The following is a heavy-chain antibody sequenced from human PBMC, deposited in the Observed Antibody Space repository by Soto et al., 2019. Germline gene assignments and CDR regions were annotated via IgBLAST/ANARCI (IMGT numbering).Heavy chain of an antibody. CDR3: ARTGVADAFEI. J-gene: IGHJ3*02. Sequence: ASVKVSCKASGYSVARYFMHWVRQAPGQGLEWLGVINPSADTTTYAQKFQGRVTMTWDTSTNTVFMDVSSLKTSDTAMYYCARTGVADAFEIWGQGTMVTVSS. D-gene: IGHD3-3*01. CDR2: INPSADTT. CDR1: GYSVARYF. V-gene: IGHV1-46*01.